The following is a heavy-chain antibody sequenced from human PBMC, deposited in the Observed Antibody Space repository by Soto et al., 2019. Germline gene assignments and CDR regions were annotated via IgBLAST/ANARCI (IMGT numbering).Heavy chain of an antibody. Sequence: SETLSLTCTVSGGSISSYYWSWIRQPPGKGLEWIGYIYYSGSTNYNPSLKSRVTISVDTSKNQFSLKLSSVTAADTAVYYCARGALRYFDWLDFAVNWFDPWGQGTLVTVSS. CDR1: GGSISSYY. J-gene: IGHJ5*02. V-gene: IGHV4-59*01. CDR3: ARGALRYFDWLDFAVNWFDP. CDR2: IYYSGST. D-gene: IGHD3-9*01.